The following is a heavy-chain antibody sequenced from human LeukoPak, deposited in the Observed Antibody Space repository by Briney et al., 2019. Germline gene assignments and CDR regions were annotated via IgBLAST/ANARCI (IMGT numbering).Heavy chain of an antibody. CDR1: GFTFSSYG. J-gene: IGHJ5*02. Sequence: GRSLRLSCAASGFTFSSYGMHWVRQAPGKGLEWVAVIWYDGSSKYYADSVKGRFTISRDNSKNTLFLQMNSLRAEDTAVYYCARDSTPLWFGENWFDPWGQGTLVTVSS. D-gene: IGHD3-10*01. V-gene: IGHV3-33*01. CDR3: ARDSTPLWFGENWFDP. CDR2: IWYDGSSK.